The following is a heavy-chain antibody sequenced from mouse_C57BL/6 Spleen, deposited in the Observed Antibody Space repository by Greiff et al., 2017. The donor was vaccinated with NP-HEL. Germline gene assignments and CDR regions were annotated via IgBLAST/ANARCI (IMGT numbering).Heavy chain of an antibody. Sequence: EVKLQESGPGLVKPSQSLSLTCSVTGYSITSGYYWNWIRQFPGNKLEWMGYISYDGSNNYNPSLKNRISITRDTSKNQFFLKLNSVTTEDTATYYCASPRDYYGSSYTYWYFDVWGTGTTVTVSS. V-gene: IGHV3-6*01. D-gene: IGHD1-1*01. CDR1: GYSITSGYY. CDR3: ASPRDYYGSSYTYWYFDV. J-gene: IGHJ1*03. CDR2: ISYDGSN.